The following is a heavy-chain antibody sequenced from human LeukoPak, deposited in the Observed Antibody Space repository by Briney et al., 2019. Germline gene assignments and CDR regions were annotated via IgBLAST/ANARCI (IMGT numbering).Heavy chain of an antibody. V-gene: IGHV1-24*01. D-gene: IGHD2-15*01. CDR3: ATGTKGYCSGGSCLYYYYYGMDV. Sequence: ASVKVSCKVSGYTLTELSMHWVRQAPGKGLEWMGGFDPEDGETIYAQKFQGRVTMTEDTSTDTGYMELSSLRSEDTAVYYCATGTKGYCSGGSCLYYYYYGMDVWGQGTTVTVSS. J-gene: IGHJ6*02. CDR1: GYTLTELS. CDR2: FDPEDGET.